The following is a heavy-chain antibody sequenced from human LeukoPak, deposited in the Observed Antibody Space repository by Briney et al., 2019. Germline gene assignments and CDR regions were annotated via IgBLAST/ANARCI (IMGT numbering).Heavy chain of an antibody. D-gene: IGHD2-2*01. CDR3: ASSRYCSSTSCPPPGDI. CDR2: INTNTGNP. CDR1: GYTFTSYA. V-gene: IGHV7-4-1*02. J-gene: IGHJ3*02. Sequence: ASVKVSCKASGYTFTSYAMNWVRQAPGQGLEWMGWINTNTGNPTYAQGFAGRFVFSLDTSVSTAYLQISSLKAEDTAVYYCASSRYCSSTSCPPPGDIWGQGTMVTVSS.